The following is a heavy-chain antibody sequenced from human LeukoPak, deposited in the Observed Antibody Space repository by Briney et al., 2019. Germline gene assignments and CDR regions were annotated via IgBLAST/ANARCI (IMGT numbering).Heavy chain of an antibody. CDR3: ARQGLGSGWTSDY. CDR2: IYYSGST. J-gene: IGHJ4*02. D-gene: IGHD6-19*01. Sequence: TSETLSLTCTVSGGSISSYYWSWIRQPPGKGLEWIGYIYYSGSTNYNPSLKSRVTISVDTSKNQFSLKLSSVTAADTAVYYCARQGLGSGWTSDYWGRGTLVTVPP. CDR1: GGSISSYY. V-gene: IGHV4-59*08.